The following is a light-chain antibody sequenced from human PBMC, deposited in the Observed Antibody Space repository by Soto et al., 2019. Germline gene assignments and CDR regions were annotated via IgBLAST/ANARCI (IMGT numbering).Light chain of an antibody. CDR3: SSYAGSNTVV. J-gene: IGLJ2*01. CDR1: SSDVGGYNY. V-gene: IGLV2-8*01. Sequence: QSALTQPPSASGSPGQSVTISCTGTSSDVGGYNYVSCYQQHPGKAPKLMIYVVSKRPSGVPDRFSGSKSGNTASLTVSGLQAEDEADYYCSSYAGSNTVVFGGGTKVTVL. CDR2: VVS.